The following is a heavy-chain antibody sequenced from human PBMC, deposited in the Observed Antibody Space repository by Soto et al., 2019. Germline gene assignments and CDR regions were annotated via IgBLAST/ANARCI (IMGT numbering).Heavy chain of an antibody. CDR3: VRDPQLNDY. V-gene: IGHV1-18*04. Sequence: QVQLVKSGAEVKKPGASVKVSCKASGYDFSSYGISWVRQAPGQGLEWMGWISASNGNRDYAQQFQGRVTMTSDTSRTTAYMERRSLRSDDTVVYYCVRDPQLNDYWGQGTLVNVSS. D-gene: IGHD2-2*01. CDR2: ISASNGNR. CDR1: GYDFSSYG. J-gene: IGHJ4*02.